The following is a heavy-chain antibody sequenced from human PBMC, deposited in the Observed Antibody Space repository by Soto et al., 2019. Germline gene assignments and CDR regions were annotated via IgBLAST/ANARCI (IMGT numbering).Heavy chain of an antibody. CDR2: ISAYNGNT. CDR3: ARGPYILTGYFGVARFDS. CDR1: GYTFTSYG. V-gene: IGHV1-18*01. J-gene: IGHJ5*01. D-gene: IGHD3-9*01. Sequence: VASVKVSCKASGYTFTSYGISWVRQAPGQGLEWMGWISAYNGNTNYAQKLQGRVTMTTDTSTSTAYMELRSLRSDDTAVYYCARGPYILTGYFGVARFDSWGQGTLVPVSS.